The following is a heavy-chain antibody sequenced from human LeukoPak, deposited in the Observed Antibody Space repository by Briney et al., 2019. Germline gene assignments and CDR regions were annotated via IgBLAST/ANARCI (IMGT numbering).Heavy chain of an antibody. CDR3: AKLIEAAGIGY. V-gene: IGHV3-23*01. Sequence: GGSLRLSCAVSGFTLSSYAMSWVRQAPGKGLEWISSISGSGGSTYYAESVKGRFTISRDNSKNTLYLQMNSLRAEDTAVYHCAKLIEAAGIGYWGQGTLVTVSS. CDR2: ISGSGGST. CDR1: GFTLSSYA. J-gene: IGHJ4*02. D-gene: IGHD6-13*01.